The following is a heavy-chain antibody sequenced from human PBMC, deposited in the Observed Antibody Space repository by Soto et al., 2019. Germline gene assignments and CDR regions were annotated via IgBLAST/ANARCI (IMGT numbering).Heavy chain of an antibody. V-gene: IGHV3-15*01. D-gene: IGHD1-1*01. CDR2: IKSTKDGGAR. CDR3: VEGWNDF. J-gene: IGHJ4*02. Sequence: EVQVVESGGDLVEPGGSLRLSCVTSGFMFSSAWMSWVRQAPGKGLEWVARIKSTKDGGARDYAAPVNGRFSISRDDSKSTVYLQMKSLRAEDTALYYCVEGWNDFWGQGTLVTVSS. CDR1: GFMFSSAW.